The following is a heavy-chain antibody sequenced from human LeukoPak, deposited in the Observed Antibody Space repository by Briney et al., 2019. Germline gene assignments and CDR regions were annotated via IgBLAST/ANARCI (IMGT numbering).Heavy chain of an antibody. V-gene: IGHV4-34*01. CDR1: GGPFSGYF. CDR3: ARRYYYNLGSFPFDF. Sequence: SETLSLTCAVSGGPFSGYFWSWIRQSSGKGLEWIGEIHNSGTTNYNPSLNSRVTISEDTSKNQFYLNLSPVTAADTAVYYCARRYYYNLGSFPFDFWGQGTLVTVSS. D-gene: IGHD3-10*01. J-gene: IGHJ4*02. CDR2: IHNSGTT.